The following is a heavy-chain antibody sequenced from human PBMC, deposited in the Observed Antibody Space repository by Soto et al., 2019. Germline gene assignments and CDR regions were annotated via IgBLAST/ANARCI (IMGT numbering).Heavy chain of an antibody. CDR2: TYYRSQWYN. D-gene: IGHD3-10*01. Sequence: SQTLSLTCAISGDSVSSKSAAWNWIRQSPSTGLKWLGRTYYRSQWYNDYAVSVKSRITIKPDTSKNQFSLQLNSVTPEDTAVYYCSRALLWFGELTPIYYYYGMDVWGQGTTVTVSS. J-gene: IGHJ6*02. CDR1: GDSVSSKSAA. V-gene: IGHV6-1*01. CDR3: SRALLWFGELTPIYYYYGMDV.